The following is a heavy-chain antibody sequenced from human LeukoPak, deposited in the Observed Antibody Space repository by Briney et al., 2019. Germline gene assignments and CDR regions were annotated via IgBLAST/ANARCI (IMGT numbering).Heavy chain of an antibody. CDR3: ARVFVGEPNNLDY. CDR1: GYTFTGYY. D-gene: IGHD3-16*01. V-gene: IGHV1-2*02. J-gene: IGHJ4*02. Sequence: GASVKVSCKASGYTFTGYYMHWVRQAPGQGLEWMGWINPNSGGTNYAQKFQGRVTMTRDTSTSTVYMELSSLRSEDTAVYYCARVFVGEPNNLDYWGQGTLVTVSS. CDR2: INPNSGGT.